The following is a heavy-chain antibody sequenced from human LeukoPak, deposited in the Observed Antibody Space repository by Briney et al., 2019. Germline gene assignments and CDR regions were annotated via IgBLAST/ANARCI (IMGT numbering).Heavy chain of an antibody. D-gene: IGHD3-9*01. Sequence: ASVKVSCKASGYTFSNYGISWVRQAPGQGLEWVGWISGYNGNTNYAQKVQGSVTITTDTSTTTAYMELRNLRSDDTAVYYCAREDDILTGYSVPTLDYWGQGTLVTVSS. J-gene: IGHJ4*02. CDR3: AREDDILTGYSVPTLDY. CDR2: ISGYNGNT. V-gene: IGHV1-18*01. CDR1: GYTFSNYG.